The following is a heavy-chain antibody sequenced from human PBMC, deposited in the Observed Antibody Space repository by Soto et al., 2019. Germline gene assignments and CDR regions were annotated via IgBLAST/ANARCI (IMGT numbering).Heavy chain of an antibody. CDR3: AKGGENYHYGMDV. D-gene: IGHD3-10*01. Sequence: EVQLLESGGGLVQPGGSLRLSCAASGFTFSSYAMSWVRQAPGKGLEWVSSISNSGGRTYYADSVKGRFTISRDNSKNTLYLQMHSMRAEDAAVFYCAKGGENYHYGMDVWGQGTTVTVSS. CDR1: GFTFSSYA. CDR2: ISNSGGRT. V-gene: IGHV3-23*01. J-gene: IGHJ6*02.